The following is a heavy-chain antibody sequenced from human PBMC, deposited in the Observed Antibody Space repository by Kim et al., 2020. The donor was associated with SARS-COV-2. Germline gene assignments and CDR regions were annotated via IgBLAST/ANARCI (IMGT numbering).Heavy chain of an antibody. CDR2: VIPDRDLA. J-gene: IGHJ4*02. D-gene: IGHD4-17*01. CDR1: RGSLSNYA. V-gene: IGHV1-69*04. Sequence: SVKVSCKASRGSLSNYAIAWVRQAPGQGLEWMGRVIPDRDLANYGQNFQGRVTITADTSTNTAYMELSSLRSDDTAMFYCARVSYPDYGDYFDYWGQGTLVTVSS. CDR3: ARVSYPDYGDYFDY.